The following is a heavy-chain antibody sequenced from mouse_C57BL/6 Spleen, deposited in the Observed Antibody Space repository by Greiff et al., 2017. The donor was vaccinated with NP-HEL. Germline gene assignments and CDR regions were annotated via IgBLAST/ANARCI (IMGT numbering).Heavy chain of an antibody. J-gene: IGHJ4*01. D-gene: IGHD2-3*01. CDR2: IWSGGST. V-gene: IGHV2-5*01. CDR3: AKSIGYYVGYALDY. Sequence: VQLQQSGPGLVQPSQSLSITCTVSGFSLTSYGVHWVRQSPGKGLEWLGVIWSGGSTDYNAAIMSRLSITTADSKCQVFFTLHSLRADDTAIYYCAKSIGYYVGYALDYWGQGTSVTVSS. CDR1: GFSLTSYG.